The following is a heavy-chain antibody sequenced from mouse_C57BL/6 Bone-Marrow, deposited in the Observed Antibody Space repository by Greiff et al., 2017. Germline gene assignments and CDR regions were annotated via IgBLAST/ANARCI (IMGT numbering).Heavy chain of an antibody. V-gene: IGHV3-6*01. CDR3: GRVRRWLLRGAWFAY. CDR1: GYSITSGYY. Sequence: EVKLQESGPGLVKPSQSLSLTCSVTGYSITSGYYSNWIRQFPGNKLELVGFISYGGSNNYNPPLKNRISITSDTSKNPFFLQLNSVTSEDTAVYYCGRVRRWLLRGAWFAYWGKGNLVTVS. J-gene: IGHJ3*01. CDR2: ISYGGSN. D-gene: IGHD2-3*01.